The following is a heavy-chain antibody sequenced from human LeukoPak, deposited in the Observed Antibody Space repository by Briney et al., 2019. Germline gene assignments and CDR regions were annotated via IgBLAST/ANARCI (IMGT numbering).Heavy chain of an antibody. J-gene: IGHJ3*02. D-gene: IGHD3-16*01. CDR2: ISSSSSTI. Sequence: GGSLRLSCAASGFTFSSYSMNWVRQAPGKGLEWVSYISSSSSTIYYADSVKGRFTISRDNAKNSLYLQMNSLRAEDTAVYYCARDRGRLRADAFDIWGQGTMVTVSS. CDR3: ARDRGRLRADAFDI. CDR1: GFTFSSYS. V-gene: IGHV3-48*01.